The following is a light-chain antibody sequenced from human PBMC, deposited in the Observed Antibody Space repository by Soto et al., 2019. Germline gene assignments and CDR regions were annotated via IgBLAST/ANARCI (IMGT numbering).Light chain of an antibody. J-gene: IGKJ5*01. CDR3: HQYHHCPPIT. Sequence: EIVMTQSPATLSVSPGERATLSCRASQSIDINLVWYQQKPGQSPRLLIFRASSRAPGIPDRFSGSGAGTDLILTISSLQSEDFAVYYCHQYHHCPPITFGQGTRLEIK. CDR2: RAS. CDR1: QSIDIN. V-gene: IGKV3-15*01.